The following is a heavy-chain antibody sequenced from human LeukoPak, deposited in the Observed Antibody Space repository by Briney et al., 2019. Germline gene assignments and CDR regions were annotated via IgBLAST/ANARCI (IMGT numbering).Heavy chain of an antibody. CDR2: INPNSGGT. CDR3: ARAGTIFGVARRASWFDP. CDR1: GYTFTGYY. V-gene: IGHV1-2*02. D-gene: IGHD3-3*01. Sequence: ASVKVSCKASGYTFTGYYMHWVRQAPGQGLEWMGWINPNSGGTNYAQKFQGRVTMTRDTSISTACMELSRLRSDDTAVYYCARAGTIFGVARRASWFDPWGQGTLVTVSS. J-gene: IGHJ5*02.